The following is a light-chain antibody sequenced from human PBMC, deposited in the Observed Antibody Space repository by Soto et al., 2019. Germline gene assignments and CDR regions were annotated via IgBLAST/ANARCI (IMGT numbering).Light chain of an antibody. V-gene: IGLV2-8*01. CDR2: EVS. CDR3: SSCAGSNKSV. CDR1: SSDVGGYNY. J-gene: IGLJ1*01. Sequence: QCVLTQPPSASGSPGQSVTISCTGTSSDVGGYNYVSWYQQHPGKAPKLMIYEVSKRPSGVPDRFSGSKSGNTASLTVSGLQPEDEADYYCSSCAGSNKSVFGTGTKVTVL.